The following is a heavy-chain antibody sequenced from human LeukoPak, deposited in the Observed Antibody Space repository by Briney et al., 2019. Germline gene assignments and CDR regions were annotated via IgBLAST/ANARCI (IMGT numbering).Heavy chain of an antibody. CDR1: GGSISSHY. J-gene: IGHJ4*02. Sequence: SETLSLTCTVSGGSISSHYWSWIRQPPGKGLEWIGYIYYSGSTNYHPSLKSRVTISVDTSKNQFSLKLSSVTAADTAVYYCASLPARDSSAYYLDYFDYWGQGTLVTVSS. V-gene: IGHV4-59*11. D-gene: IGHD3-22*01. CDR2: IYYSGST. CDR3: ASLPARDSSAYYLDYFDY.